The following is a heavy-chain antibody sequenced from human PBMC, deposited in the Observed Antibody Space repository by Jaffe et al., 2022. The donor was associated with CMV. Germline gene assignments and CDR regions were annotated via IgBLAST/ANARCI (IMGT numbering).Heavy chain of an antibody. CDR3: ASEAPISGSGWFDP. J-gene: IGHJ5*02. D-gene: IGHD3-10*01. CDR2: MDSGGGPI. V-gene: IGHV3-48*03. CDR1: GFTLSSYE. Sequence: EVQLVESGGGLVQPGGSLRLSCAASGFTLSSYEMNWVRQAPGKGLEWLSYMDSGGGPIYYADSVKGRFTISRDNAKNSLYLQMNSLRAEDTAVYYCASEAPISGSGWFDPWGQGTLVTVSS.